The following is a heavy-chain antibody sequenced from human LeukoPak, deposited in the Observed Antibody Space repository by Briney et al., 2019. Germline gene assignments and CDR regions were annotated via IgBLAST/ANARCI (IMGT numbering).Heavy chain of an antibody. CDR2: INHSGST. Sequence: SETLSLTCAVHGGSFSGYYWSWIRQPPGKGLEWIGEINHSGSTNYNPSLKSRVTISVDTSKNQFSLKLSSVTAADTAVYYCARGGYGSGWYVPDDYWGQGTLVTVSS. J-gene: IGHJ4*02. CDR1: GGSFSGYY. V-gene: IGHV4-34*01. CDR3: ARGGYGSGWYVPDDY. D-gene: IGHD6-13*01.